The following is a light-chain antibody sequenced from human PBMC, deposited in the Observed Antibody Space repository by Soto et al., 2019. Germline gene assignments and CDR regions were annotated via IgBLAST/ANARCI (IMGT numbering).Light chain of an antibody. CDR2: GAS. CDR1: QTVRSKF. J-gene: IGKJ4*01. CDR3: QHYATYPLT. V-gene: IGKV3-20*01. Sequence: DIVLTQSPGTLSLSPGERATLSCRASQTVRSKFLAWYPRKPGQTPRLLIYGASSRATGIPDRFSGSGSGTDFTLTISRLDPEDFAVYYCQHYATYPLTFGGGTKVDIK.